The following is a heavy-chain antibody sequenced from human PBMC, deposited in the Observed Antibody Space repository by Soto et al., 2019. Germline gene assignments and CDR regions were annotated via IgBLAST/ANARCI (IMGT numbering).Heavy chain of an antibody. J-gene: IGHJ6*02. CDR1: GGTFSSYA. CDR3: ARRPEDIVLVPAAMWSMDV. V-gene: IGHV1-69*12. CDR2: IIPIFGTA. D-gene: IGHD2-2*01. Sequence: QVQLVQSGAEVKKPGSSVKVSCKASGGTFSSYAISWVRQAPGQGLEWMGGIIPIFGTANYAQKVQGRVTIPAAESTSTAYMVLSSLRSEYTAVYCGARRPEDIVLVPAAMWSMDVWGQGTTVTVSS.